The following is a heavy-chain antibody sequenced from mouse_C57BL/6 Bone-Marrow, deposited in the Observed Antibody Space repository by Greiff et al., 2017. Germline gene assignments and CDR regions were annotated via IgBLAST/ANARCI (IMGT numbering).Heavy chain of an antibody. D-gene: IGHD2-2*01. CDR1: GFNIKGDY. CDR2: IDPENGDT. V-gene: IGHV14-4*01. CDR3: TSTGDDELPWFAY. Sequence: VQLQQSGAELVRPGASVKLSCTASGFNIKGDYMHWVKQRPEQGLEWIGWIDPENGDTEYASKFQGKATITADTSTNTAYLQLRSLTSEDTAVYYCTSTGDDELPWFAYWGQGTRVTVSA. J-gene: IGHJ3*01.